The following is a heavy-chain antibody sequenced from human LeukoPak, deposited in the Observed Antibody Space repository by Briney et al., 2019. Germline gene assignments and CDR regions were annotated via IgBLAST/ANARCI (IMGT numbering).Heavy chain of an antibody. D-gene: IGHD4-11*01. CDR3: AKDAQRGFDYSNSLEH. Sequence: HPGRSLRLSYATSGFTFSHYGMHWDRQAPGKGLEWVAVIWNDGSNKYYGDSVKGRFTISRDNSKNTLYLQMNSLTVEDTAVYYCAKDAQRGFDYSNSLEHWGQGTLVTVSS. V-gene: IGHV3-33*06. J-gene: IGHJ5*02. CDR2: IWNDGSNK. CDR1: GFTFSHYG.